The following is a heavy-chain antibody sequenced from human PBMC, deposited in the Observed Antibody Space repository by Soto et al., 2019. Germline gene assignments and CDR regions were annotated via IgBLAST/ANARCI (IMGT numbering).Heavy chain of an antibody. V-gene: IGHV3-23*01. J-gene: IGHJ6*02. CDR1: GFTCSSYD. CDR2: ILVGGST. Sequence: GGYLILSYAASGFTCSSYDMSWVRQAPGKGLEWVSTILVGGSTHYPDSVKGRFTISRDNSRNTLYLQMNSLRAEDTAVYYCAKALRLFDWLLRPWNSMDLCGQGNTVTV. CDR3: AKALRLFDWLLRPWNSMDL. D-gene: IGHD3-9*01.